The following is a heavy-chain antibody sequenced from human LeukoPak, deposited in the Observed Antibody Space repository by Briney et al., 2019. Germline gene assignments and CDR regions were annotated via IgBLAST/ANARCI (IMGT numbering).Heavy chain of an antibody. CDR3: ARVRGVEFDY. D-gene: IGHD3-10*01. J-gene: IGHJ4*02. CDR2: INPSGGNT. V-gene: IGHV1-46*01. Sequence: ASLKVSCKTSGYTFASYYIHSVRQTPEQRLEWMGIINPSGGNTNNAQRFQGRVTMTRDTSTRTVYMELSSLRSEDTDLYYCARVRGVEFDYWGQGTLVSVSS. CDR1: GYTFASYY.